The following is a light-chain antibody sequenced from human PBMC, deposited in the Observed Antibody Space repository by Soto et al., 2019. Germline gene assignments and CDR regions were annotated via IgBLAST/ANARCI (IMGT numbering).Light chain of an antibody. Sequence: DIQMTQSPSSLSASVGDRVTITCRASQSISSYLNWYQQKPGKAPKLLIYAASSLQSGVPSRFSGSGSGTDFTLTISSLQPEDFVTYFCQQSYSTPGRFGQGTKVEIK. CDR2: AAS. V-gene: IGKV1-39*01. CDR3: QQSYSTPGR. J-gene: IGKJ1*01. CDR1: QSISSY.